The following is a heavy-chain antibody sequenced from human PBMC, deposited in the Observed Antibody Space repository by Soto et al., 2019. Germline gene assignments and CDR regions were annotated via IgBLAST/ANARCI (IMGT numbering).Heavy chain of an antibody. CDR2: INHSGST. CDR1: GGSFSGYY. J-gene: IGHJ6*02. Sequence: QVQLQQWGAGLLKPSETLSLTCAVYGGSFSGYYWSWIRQPPGKGLEWIGEINHSGSTNYNPSLTSRVTISVDTSKNQFSLKLSSVTAADTAVYYCARNWVLRFGGSQYGMDVWGQGTTVTVSS. V-gene: IGHV4-34*01. CDR3: ARNWVLRFGGSQYGMDV. D-gene: IGHD3-10*01.